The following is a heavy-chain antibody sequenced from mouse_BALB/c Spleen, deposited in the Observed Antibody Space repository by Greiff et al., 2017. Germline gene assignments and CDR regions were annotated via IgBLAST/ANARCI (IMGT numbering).Heavy chain of an antibody. V-gene: IGHV1-12*01. J-gene: IGHJ4*01. Sequence: VQLQQPGAELVKPGASVKMSCKASGYTFTSYNMHWVKQTPGQGLEWIGAIYPGNGDTSYNQKFKGKATLTADKSSSTAYMQLSSLTSEDSAVYYCARGGLLRYPGAMDDWGQGTSVTVSS. D-gene: IGHD1-1*01. CDR1: GYTFTSYN. CDR2: IYPGNGDT. CDR3: ARGGLLRYPGAMDD.